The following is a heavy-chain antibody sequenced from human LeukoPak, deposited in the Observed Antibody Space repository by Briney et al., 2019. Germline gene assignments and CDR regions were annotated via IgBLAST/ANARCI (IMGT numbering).Heavy chain of an antibody. CDR1: GGSISSGSYY. V-gene: IGHV4-61*09. J-gene: IGHJ4*02. CDR3: ARGAPYSGSGSYYNY. CDR2: INHSGST. Sequence: SQTLSLTCTVSGGSISSGSYYWSWIRQPAGKGLEWIGEINHSGSTNYNPSLKSRVTISVDTSKNQFSLKVNSVTAADTAVYYCARGAPYSGSGSYYNYWGQGTLVTVSS. D-gene: IGHD3-10*01.